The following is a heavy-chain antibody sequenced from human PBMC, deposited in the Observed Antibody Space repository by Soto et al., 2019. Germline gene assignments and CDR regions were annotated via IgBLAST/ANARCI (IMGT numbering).Heavy chain of an antibody. CDR1: GYTFTTYY. V-gene: IGHV1-46*01. J-gene: IGHJ3*02. Sequence: GASVKVSCKASGYTFTTYYMHWVRQAPGQGLEWMGLINPSGGSTSYAQKFQGRLTMTRDTSTSTVYMELSSLRSEDTAVYYCAPSDGGNSGSAFEIWGQGTMVTVS. CDR2: INPSGGST. CDR3: APSDGGNSGSAFEI. D-gene: IGHD2-21*02.